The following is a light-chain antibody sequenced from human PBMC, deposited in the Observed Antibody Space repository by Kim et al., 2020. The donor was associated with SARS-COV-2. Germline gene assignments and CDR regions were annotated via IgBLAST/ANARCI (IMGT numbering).Light chain of an antibody. CDR1: QSVTTW. J-gene: IGKJ1*01. CDR2: EAS. V-gene: IGKV1-5*03. CDR3: QQYDAYPRT. Sequence: ASVGDRATITCRASQSVTTWLAWYQQKPGQAPKLLIYEASSLQNGVPPRFSGSGSGTEFALTISSLQPEDFATYYCQQYDAYPRTFGQGTKVDIK.